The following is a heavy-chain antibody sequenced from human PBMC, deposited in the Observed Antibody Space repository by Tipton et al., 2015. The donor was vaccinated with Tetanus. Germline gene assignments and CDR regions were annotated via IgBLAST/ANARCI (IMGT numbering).Heavy chain of an antibody. V-gene: IGHV1-2*02. CDR1: GYTFTGNY. Sequence: QSGPEVKKPGTSVKVSCKASGYTFTGNYIHWVRQAPGQGLEWMGWMNPNSGGTNYAQKFQGRVTMTRDTSISTAYMELSRLRSDDTGVYYCARDWVTRFTIVRGFYYYYGMDVWGQGTTVTVSS. CDR3: ARDWVTRFTIVRGFYYYYGMDV. CDR2: MNPNSGGT. J-gene: IGHJ6*02. D-gene: IGHD3-10*01.